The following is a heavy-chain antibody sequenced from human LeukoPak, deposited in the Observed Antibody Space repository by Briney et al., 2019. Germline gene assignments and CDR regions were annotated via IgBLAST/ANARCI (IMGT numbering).Heavy chain of an antibody. CDR3: ARDSSGYYYVGDIVGYFDY. J-gene: IGHJ4*02. CDR2: IYTSGST. V-gene: IGHV4-4*07. D-gene: IGHD3-22*01. CDR1: GGSISSYY. Sequence: SETLSLTCTVSGGSISSYYWSWIRQPAGKGLEWIGRIYTSGSTNYNPSLKSRVTMSVDTSKNQFSLKLSSVTAADTAVYYSARDSSGYYYVGDIVGYFDYWGQGTLVTVSS.